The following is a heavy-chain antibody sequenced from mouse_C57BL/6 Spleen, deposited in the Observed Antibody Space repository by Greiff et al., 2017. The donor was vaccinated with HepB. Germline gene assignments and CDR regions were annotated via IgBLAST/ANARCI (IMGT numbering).Heavy chain of an antibody. J-gene: IGHJ4*01. V-gene: IGHV1-64*01. CDR3: AAITTVPSGAMDY. Sequence: QVQLQQPGAELVKPGASVKLSCKASGCTFTSYWMHWVKQRPGQGLEWIGMIHPNSGSTNYNEKFKSKATLTVDKSSSTAYMQLSSLTSEDSAVYYCAAITTVPSGAMDYWGQGTSVTVSS. CDR1: GCTFTSYW. CDR2: IHPNSGST. D-gene: IGHD1-1*01.